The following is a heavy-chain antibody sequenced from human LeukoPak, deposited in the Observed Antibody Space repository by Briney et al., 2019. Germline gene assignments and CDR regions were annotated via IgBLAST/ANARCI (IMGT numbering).Heavy chain of an antibody. CDR1: GSSMSRYY. Sequence: PSETLSLTCTVSGSSMSRYYWTWIRQPPGKRLEWIGYIYYSGSTYYNPSLKSRVTISVDTSKNQFSLNLGSVTAADTAVYYCARGSATLEYWGQGTPVTIS. CDR2: IYYSGST. CDR3: ARGSATLEY. V-gene: IGHV4-59*01. J-gene: IGHJ4*02.